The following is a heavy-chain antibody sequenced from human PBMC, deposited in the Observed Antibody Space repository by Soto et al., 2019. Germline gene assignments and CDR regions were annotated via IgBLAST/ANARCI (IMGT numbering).Heavy chain of an antibody. CDR1: GYTFFTYD. V-gene: IGHV1-18*01. Sequence: ASVKVSCKASGYTFFTYDISWVRQAPGQGLEWMGWISTYSGDTKYAQKFQGRVTMTTDTSTTTAYLELRSMRSDDTAVYYCARHHGPTTSENWFDPWGQGTLVTVSS. CDR3: ARHHGPTTSENWFDP. J-gene: IGHJ5*02. CDR2: ISTYSGDT. D-gene: IGHD5-12*01.